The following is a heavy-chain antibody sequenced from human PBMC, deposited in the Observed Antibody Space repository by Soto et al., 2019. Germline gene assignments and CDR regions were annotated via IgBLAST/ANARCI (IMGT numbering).Heavy chain of an antibody. CDR3: ARAAKRYFDY. J-gene: IGHJ4*02. Sequence: QVQLVQSGAEVKKPGSSVKVSCKTSGVTFNTFAISWVRQAPGQGLEYMGGIIPVLGPANYAQRFQGRVTITADKSTSTAYLELTNLTSEDTAVYYCARAAKRYFDYWGQGTMGNVSS. CDR2: IIPVLGPA. V-gene: IGHV1-69*06. CDR1: GVTFNTFA.